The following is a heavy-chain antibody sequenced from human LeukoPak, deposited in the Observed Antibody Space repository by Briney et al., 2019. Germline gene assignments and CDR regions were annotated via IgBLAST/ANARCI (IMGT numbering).Heavy chain of an antibody. D-gene: IGHD7-27*01. CDR3: AKDIWGSETAFDY. CDR1: GFTFSRHA. J-gene: IGHJ4*02. V-gene: IGHV3-23*01. CDR2: ISGSGSST. Sequence: GGSLRLSCAASGFTFSRHAMSWVRQAPGTGLQWVSAISGSGSSTYYADSVKGRFTISRDNSKNTLYLQMNSLRTEDTAVYYCAKDIWGSETAFDYWGQGTRVTVSS.